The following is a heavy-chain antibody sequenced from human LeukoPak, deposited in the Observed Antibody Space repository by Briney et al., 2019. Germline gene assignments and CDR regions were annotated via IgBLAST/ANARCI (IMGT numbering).Heavy chain of an antibody. D-gene: IGHD2-15*01. CDR1: GYTFTGYY. CDR2: INPNSGGT. V-gene: IGHV1-2*02. CDR3: ASAVIEYCSGGSCEPYYFDY. Sequence: VASVKVSCKASGYTFTGYYMHWVRQAPGQGLEWMGWINPNSGGTNYAQKFQGRVTMTRDTSISTAYMELSRLRSDDTAVYYCASAVIEYCSGGSCEPYYFDYWGQGTLVTVSS. J-gene: IGHJ4*02.